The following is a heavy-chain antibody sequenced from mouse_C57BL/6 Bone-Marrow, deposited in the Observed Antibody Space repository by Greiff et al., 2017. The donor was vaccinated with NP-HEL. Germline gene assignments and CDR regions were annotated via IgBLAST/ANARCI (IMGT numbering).Heavy chain of an antibody. CDR1: GFTFSDYG. V-gene: IGHV5-17*01. D-gene: IGHD1-1*01. Sequence: EVKLVESGGGLVKPGGSLKLSCAASGFTFSDYGMHWVRQAPEKGLEWVAYISSGISTIYYADTVKGRFTISRDNAKNTLFLQMTSLRSEDTAMYYCARGYYYGSYYYAMDYWGQGTSVTVSS. CDR2: ISSGISTI. CDR3: ARGYYYGSYYYAMDY. J-gene: IGHJ4*01.